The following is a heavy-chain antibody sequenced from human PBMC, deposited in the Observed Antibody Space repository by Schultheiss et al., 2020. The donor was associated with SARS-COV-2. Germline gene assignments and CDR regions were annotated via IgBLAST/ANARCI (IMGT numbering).Heavy chain of an antibody. D-gene: IGHD3/OR15-3a*01. V-gene: IGHV3-23*01. CDR1: GFTFSSYA. CDR3: AKSPPFSLDNLYYYYYYMDV. J-gene: IGHJ6*03. CDR2: ISGSGGST. Sequence: GGSLRLSCAASGFTFSSYAMSWVRQAPGKGLEWVSAISGSGGSTYYADSVKGRFTISRDNSKNTLYLQMNSLRAEDTAVYYCAKSPPFSLDNLYYYYYYMDVWGKGTTVTVSS.